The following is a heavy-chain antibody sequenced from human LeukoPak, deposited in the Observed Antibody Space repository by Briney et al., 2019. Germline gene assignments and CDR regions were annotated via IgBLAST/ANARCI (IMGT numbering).Heavy chain of an antibody. CDR1: GGTFSSYA. V-gene: IGHV1-69*04. CDR3: ARDAHYDSRGYYAY. Sequence: ASVKVSCKASGGTFSSYAITWVRQAPGQWLEWMGRIIPISGIANYAQKFQGRVTITADKPTTTAYMELSSLRSEDTAVYYCARDAHYDSRGYYAYWGQGTLVTVSS. J-gene: IGHJ4*02. CDR2: IIPISGIA. D-gene: IGHD3-22*01.